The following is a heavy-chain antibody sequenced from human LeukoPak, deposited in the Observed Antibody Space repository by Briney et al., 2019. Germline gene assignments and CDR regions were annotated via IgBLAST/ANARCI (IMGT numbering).Heavy chain of an antibody. J-gene: IGHJ3*02. CDR3: ARESTYI. CDR2: ISDSGGNT. Sequence: GGSLRLSCAASGFTFSTYAMTWVRQAPGKGLEWLSAISDSGGNTYYAESVKGRFTISRDNSKNTVYLQINSLRAEDTAVYYCARESTYIWGQGTMVTVSS. V-gene: IGHV3-23*01. CDR1: GFTFSTYA.